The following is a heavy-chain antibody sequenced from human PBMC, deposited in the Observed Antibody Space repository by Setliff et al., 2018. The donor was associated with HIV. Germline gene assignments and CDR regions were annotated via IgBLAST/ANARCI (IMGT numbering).Heavy chain of an antibody. J-gene: IGHJ4*02. Sequence: SETLSLTCSVSGGSITNGDHYWAWIRQSPGKGLEWIGYIYYTGDTYYSSSFESRVVISLDTSNNQFSLRVRSVTAADTAPYFCARMSISASVYFDYWGQGTLVTVSS. CDR1: GGSITNGDHY. CDR2: IYYTGDT. CDR3: ARMSISASVYFDY. D-gene: IGHD2-2*01. V-gene: IGHV4-30-4*08.